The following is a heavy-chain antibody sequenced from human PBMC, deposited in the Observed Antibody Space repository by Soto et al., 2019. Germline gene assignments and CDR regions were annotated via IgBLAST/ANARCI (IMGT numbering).Heavy chain of an antibody. CDR1: GGSISRSSYF. J-gene: IGHJ6*02. D-gene: IGHD3-3*01. V-gene: IGHV4-39*01. Sequence: QLQLQESGPGLVKPSETLSLTCSVSGGSISRSSYFWGWIRQPPGKGLEWIGTIYSSGSPYYNPSLRGRVAISVDTSTNQFSLKLSSLTATDTAVYYCARHKGHMIFGVVTGYFAIDVWGQGTTVTVSS. CDR2: IYSSGSP. CDR3: ARHKGHMIFGVVTGYFAIDV.